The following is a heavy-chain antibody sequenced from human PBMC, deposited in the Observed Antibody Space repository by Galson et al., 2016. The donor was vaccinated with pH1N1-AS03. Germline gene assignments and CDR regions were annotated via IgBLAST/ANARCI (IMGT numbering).Heavy chain of an antibody. V-gene: IGHV3-53*01. Sequence: SLRLSCAASGFTVSSNYMSWVRQAPGKGLEWVSVIYSGGITYYADSVKGRFTISRDSSKNTLYLQMNSLRAGDTAVYYCARGKEGYFYGMDVWGQGTTVTVSS. CDR1: GFTVSSNY. D-gene: IGHD3-10*01. J-gene: IGHJ6*02. CDR3: ARGKEGYFYGMDV. CDR2: IYSGGIT.